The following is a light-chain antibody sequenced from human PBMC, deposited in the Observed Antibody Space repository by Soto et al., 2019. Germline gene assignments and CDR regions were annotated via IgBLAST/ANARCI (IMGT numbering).Light chain of an antibody. CDR1: QRVSSSY. CDR3: QQYGSSSWT. J-gene: IGKJ1*01. Sequence: NVLTQSPGPPSLFPGGKDPPSFRGRQRVSSSYLAWYQQKPGQAPRLLIYGTSSRATAIPDRFSGSGSGTDFTLTISRLEPEDFAVYYCQQYGSSSWTFGQGTKVDIK. CDR2: GTS. V-gene: IGKV3-20*01.